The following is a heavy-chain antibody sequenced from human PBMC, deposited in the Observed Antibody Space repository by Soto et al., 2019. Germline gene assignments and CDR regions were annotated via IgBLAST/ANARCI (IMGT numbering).Heavy chain of an antibody. CDR2: ISYDGSNK. J-gene: IGHJ3*02. CDR3: AKAVAASSWRGPDAFDI. D-gene: IGHD6-13*01. CDR1: GFTFSSYG. Sequence: QVQLVESGGGVVQPGRSLRLSCAASGFTFSSYGMHWVRQAPGKGLEWVAVISYDGSNKYYADSVKGRFTISRDNSKNTLYLQMNSLRGEDTVVYYCAKAVAASSWRGPDAFDIWGQGTMVTVSS. V-gene: IGHV3-30*18.